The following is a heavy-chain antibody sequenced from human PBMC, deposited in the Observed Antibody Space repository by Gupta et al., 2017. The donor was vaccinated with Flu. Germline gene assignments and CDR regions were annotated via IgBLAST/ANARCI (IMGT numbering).Heavy chain of an antibody. D-gene: IGHD3-10*01. Sequence: FDDYAMHWVRQAPGKGLEWVSSISWNRGTVGYAESVKGRFAISRDNAKNALYLQMNSLRADDTAFYYCAKENTMDDAFDVWGQGTMVIVSS. CDR1: FDDYA. V-gene: IGHV3-9*01. J-gene: IGHJ3*01. CDR2: ISWNRGTV. CDR3: AKENTMDDAFDV.